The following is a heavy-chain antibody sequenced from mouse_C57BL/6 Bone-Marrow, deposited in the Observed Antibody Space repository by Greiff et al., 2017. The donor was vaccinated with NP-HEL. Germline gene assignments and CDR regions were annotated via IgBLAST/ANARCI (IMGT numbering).Heavy chain of an antibody. CDR1: GFSLTSYA. CDR3: ARKETLYYSKRDWYFDV. J-gene: IGHJ1*03. D-gene: IGHD2-5*01. CDR2: IWTGGGT. V-gene: IGHV2-9-1*01. Sequence: QVQLQQSGPGLVAPSQSLSITCTASGFSLTSYAISWVRQPPGKGLEWLGVIWTGGGTNYNSAPKSRQSISKDNSKSQVFLKMNSLQTDDTARYYCARKETLYYSKRDWYFDVWGTGTTVTVSS.